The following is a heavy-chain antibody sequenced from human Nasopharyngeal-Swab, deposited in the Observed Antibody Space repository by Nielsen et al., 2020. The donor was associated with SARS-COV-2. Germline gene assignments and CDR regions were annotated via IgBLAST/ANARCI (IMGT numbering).Heavy chain of an antibody. CDR1: GGSINSYY. V-gene: IGHV4-59*01. CDR2: IHYSGSA. CDR3: ARRRDDFDF. J-gene: IGHJ4*02. Sequence: ETLSLTCTVSGGSINSYYWTWIRQPPGKGLEWIGYIHYSGSANYNPSLKSRVTISLDTSKDQFSLKLRSVTAADTAVYYCARRRDDFDFWGQGTLVTVSS.